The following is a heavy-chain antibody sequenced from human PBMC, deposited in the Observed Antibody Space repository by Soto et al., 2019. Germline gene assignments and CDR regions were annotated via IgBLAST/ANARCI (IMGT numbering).Heavy chain of an antibody. J-gene: IGHJ4*02. CDR1: GFTFSGFA. D-gene: IGHD2-2*01. CDR2: ISGSAGST. CDR3: AKNPRDIVVLTAAFDY. Sequence: GGSLRLSCVASGFTFSGFAMSWVRQAPGKGLEWVSAISGSAGSTYYADSVKGRFTISRDNSKNTVYLQMNSLRAEDTAVYYCAKNPRDIVVLTAAFDYWGQGTLVTVSS. V-gene: IGHV3-23*01.